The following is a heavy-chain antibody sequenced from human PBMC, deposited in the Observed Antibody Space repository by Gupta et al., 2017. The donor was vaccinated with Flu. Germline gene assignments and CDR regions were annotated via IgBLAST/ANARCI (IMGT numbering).Heavy chain of an antibody. CDR1: GFTFSSAW. D-gene: IGHD3-10*01. Sequence: EVQLVESGGGLVKPGGSLRLSCVASGFTFSSAWMNWVRQAPGKGLEWVGRISSQADGGTTDYAAPVKGRFTISRDDSKDTLFLQVNNLKTEDTAWYWCTTGSPQKDYWGQGTLVTVSS. J-gene: IGHJ4*02. V-gene: IGHV3-15*01. CDR2: ISSQADGGTT. CDR3: TTGSPQKDY.